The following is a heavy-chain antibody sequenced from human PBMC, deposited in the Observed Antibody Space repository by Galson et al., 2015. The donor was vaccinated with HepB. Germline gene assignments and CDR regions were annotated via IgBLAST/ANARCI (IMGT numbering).Heavy chain of an antibody. Sequence: SVKVSCKASGYLFRDFYVHWVRQAPGQGLEWMGIVDPRTGRANFAQKFRARLTMTRDTSTSTVYMNLTSLGSEDTAVYYCARDEYCSGATCFSGWFEPWGQGTLVTVSS. CDR3: ARDEYCSGATCFSGWFEP. J-gene: IGHJ5*02. CDR2: VDPRTGRA. V-gene: IGHV1-46*01. D-gene: IGHD2-15*01. CDR1: GYLFRDFY.